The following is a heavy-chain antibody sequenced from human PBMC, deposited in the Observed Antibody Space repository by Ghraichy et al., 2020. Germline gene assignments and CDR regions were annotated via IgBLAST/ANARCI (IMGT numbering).Heavy chain of an antibody. J-gene: IGHJ4*02. CDR2: INHSGST. D-gene: IGHD2-8*01. V-gene: IGHV4-34*01. Sequence: SQTLSLTCAVYGGSFSGYYWSWIRQPPGKGLEWIGEINHSGSTKYNPSLKSRLTMSVDTSKNQFSLKLNSVTAADTAVYYCARGYPYCANAACYDYFDYWGQGTLVTV. CDR3: ARGYPYCANAACYDYFDY. CDR1: GGSFSGYY.